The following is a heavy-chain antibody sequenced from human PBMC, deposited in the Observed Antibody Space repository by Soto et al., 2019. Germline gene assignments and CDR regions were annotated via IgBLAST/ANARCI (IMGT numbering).Heavy chain of an antibody. D-gene: IGHD6-6*01. J-gene: IGHJ4*02. Sequence: SETLSLTCTVSGGSISSYYWSWIRQPPGKGLEWIGYIYYSGSTNYNPSLKSRVTISVDTSKNQFSLKLSSVTAADTAVYHCARDRGYSSSYYDYWGQGTLVTVSS. V-gene: IGHV4-59*01. CDR1: GGSISSYY. CDR3: ARDRGYSSSYYDY. CDR2: IYYSGST.